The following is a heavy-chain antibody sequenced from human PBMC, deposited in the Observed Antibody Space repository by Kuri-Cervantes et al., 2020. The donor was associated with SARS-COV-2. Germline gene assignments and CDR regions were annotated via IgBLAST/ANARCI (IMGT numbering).Heavy chain of an antibody. Sequence: GGSLRLSCAASGFTFSGHWIHWVRQAPGKGLVWVSRINPDGSYTNNADSVRDRFTLSRDNSKNTLYLQMNSLRAENTAVYYCAKTLFRAMVRGVQNAYYFDYWGQGTLVTVSS. V-gene: IGHV3-74*01. D-gene: IGHD3-10*01. CDR3: AKTLFRAMVRGVQNAYYFDY. J-gene: IGHJ4*02. CDR2: INPDGSYT. CDR1: GFTFSGHW.